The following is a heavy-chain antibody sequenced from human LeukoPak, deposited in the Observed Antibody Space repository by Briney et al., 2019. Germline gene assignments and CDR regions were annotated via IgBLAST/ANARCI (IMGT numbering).Heavy chain of an antibody. Sequence: SETLSLTCTVSGYSISSGYYWGWIRQPPGKGLEWIGSIYHSGSSYYNPSLKSRVTISVDTSKNQFSLKLSSVTAADTAVYYCAKESSSHPYYFDYWGQGTLVTVSS. CDR3: AKESSSHPYYFDY. J-gene: IGHJ4*02. D-gene: IGHD6-13*01. CDR2: IYHSGSS. CDR1: GYSISSGYY. V-gene: IGHV4-38-2*02.